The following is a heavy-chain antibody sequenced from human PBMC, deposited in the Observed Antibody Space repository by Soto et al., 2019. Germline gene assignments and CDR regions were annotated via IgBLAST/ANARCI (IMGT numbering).Heavy chain of an antibody. Sequence: GESLKISCKGSGYTFTTYWINWVRQMPGKGLEWMGRIDPSDSYTKYSPSFQGHVITSADKSISTAYLHWSSLKASDTAIYYCARSFDSSSTYGMDVWGQGTTVTVSS. CDR1: GYTFTTYW. CDR2: IDPSDSYT. D-gene: IGHD6-13*01. V-gene: IGHV5-10-1*01. J-gene: IGHJ6*02. CDR3: ARSFDSSSTYGMDV.